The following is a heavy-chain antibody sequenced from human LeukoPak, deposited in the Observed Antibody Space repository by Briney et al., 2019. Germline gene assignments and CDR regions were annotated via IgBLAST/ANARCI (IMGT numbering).Heavy chain of an antibody. CDR3: ARASLRYCSSTSCSYMYA. J-gene: IGHJ6*03. V-gene: IGHV1-18*01. CDR1: GYTFTSYG. D-gene: IGHD2-2*01. Sequence: ASVKVSCKASGYTFTSYGISWVRQAPGQGLEWMGWISAYNGNTNYAQKLQGRVTMTTDTSTSTAYMELRSLRSDDTAVYYCARASLRYCSSTSCSYMYAWGKGTTVTASS. CDR2: ISAYNGNT.